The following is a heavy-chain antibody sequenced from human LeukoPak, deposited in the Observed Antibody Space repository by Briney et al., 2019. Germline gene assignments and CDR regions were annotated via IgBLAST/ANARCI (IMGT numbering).Heavy chain of an antibody. D-gene: IGHD6-13*01. V-gene: IGHV4-59*01. CDR1: GGSIGDYY. CDR2: LYYSRNT. J-gene: IGHJ4*02. Sequence: PSETLSLTCTVSGGSIGDYYWSWIRQPPGKGLEWIGYLYYSRNTNYSPSLKSRVTISADTSKTQVYLKLRSVTAADTAVYCVRDLWGAGGTQYWGQGILVTVSS. CDR3: VRDLWGAGGTQY.